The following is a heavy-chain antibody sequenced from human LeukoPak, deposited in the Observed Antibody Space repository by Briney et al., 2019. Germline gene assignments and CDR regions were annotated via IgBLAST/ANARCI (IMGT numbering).Heavy chain of an antibody. D-gene: IGHD3-10*01. V-gene: IGHV4-39*07. J-gene: IGHJ4*02. Sequence: SETLSLTCTVSGGSISSSSYYWGWIRQPPGKGLEWIESIYYSGSTYYNPSLKSRVTISVDTSKNQFSLKLSSVTAADTAVYYCARVSRITMVRGVPLLFDYWGQGTLVTVSS. CDR1: GGSISSSSYY. CDR2: IYYSGST. CDR3: ARVSRITMVRGVPLLFDY.